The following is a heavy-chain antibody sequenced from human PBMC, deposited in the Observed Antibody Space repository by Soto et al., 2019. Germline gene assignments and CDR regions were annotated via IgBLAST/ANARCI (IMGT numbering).Heavy chain of an antibody. CDR3: ARHVYYYGNNGSYYYFDS. CDR2: IYSSGST. V-gene: IGHV4-39*01. D-gene: IGHD3-22*01. J-gene: IGHJ4*02. CDR1: GGSISGSDFY. Sequence: SETLSLTCIVSGGSISGSDFYWGWISQPPGKGLEWIGSIYSSGSTYYNPSLKSRVTISVDTSKNQFSLKLSSVTAADTAMYYCARHVYYYGNNGSYYYFDSWGQGTLVTVSS.